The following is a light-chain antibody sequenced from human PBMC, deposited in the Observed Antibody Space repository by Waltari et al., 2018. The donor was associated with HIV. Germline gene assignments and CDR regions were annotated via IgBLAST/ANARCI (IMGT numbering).Light chain of an antibody. Sequence: DTVLTQSPGTLSLSPGERVTLSCTASETTNTNYLAWYQQRAGLPPRLLIYDTSSRATGIPDRFIGSGSGTDFTRTISRLEPEDCAVYYCQQYAASPLTFGGGTKVEIK. CDR2: DTS. J-gene: IGKJ4*01. V-gene: IGKV3-20*01. CDR1: ETTNTNY. CDR3: QQYAASPLT.